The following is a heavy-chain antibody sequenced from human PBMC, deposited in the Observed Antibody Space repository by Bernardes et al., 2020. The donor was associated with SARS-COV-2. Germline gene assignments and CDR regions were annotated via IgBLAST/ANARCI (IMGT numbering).Heavy chain of an antibody. CDR3: AKELRYCSSTSCYGASFDY. CDR1: GFTFSSYA. Sequence: GSLRLSCAASGFTFSSYAMSWVRQAPGKGLEWVSAISGSGGSTYYADSVKGRFTISRDNSKNTLYLQMNSLRAEDTAVYYCAKELRYCSSTSCYGASFDYWGQGTLVTVSS. CDR2: ISGSGGST. V-gene: IGHV3-23*01. D-gene: IGHD2-2*01. J-gene: IGHJ4*02.